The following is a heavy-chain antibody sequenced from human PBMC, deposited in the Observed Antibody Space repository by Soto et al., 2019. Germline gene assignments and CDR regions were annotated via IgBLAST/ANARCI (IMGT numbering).Heavy chain of an antibody. V-gene: IGHV1-18*01. J-gene: IGHJ6*02. CDR2: ISAYNGNT. Sequence: ASVKVSCKAAGYTFTSYGISWVRQAPGQGLEWMGWISAYNGNTNYAQKLQGRVTMTTDTSTSTAYMELRSLRSDDTAVYYCARDLQGLAVAGTFDYYYYGMDVWGPGPTVTVSS. D-gene: IGHD6-19*01. CDR3: ARDLQGLAVAGTFDYYYYGMDV. CDR1: GYTFTSYG.